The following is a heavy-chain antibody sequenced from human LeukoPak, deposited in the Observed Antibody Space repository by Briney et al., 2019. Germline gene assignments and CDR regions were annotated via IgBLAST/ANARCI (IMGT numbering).Heavy chain of an antibody. CDR1: GFTFSSYW. V-gene: IGHV3-74*01. CDR2: INSDGSST. Sequence: PGGSLRLSCAASGFTFSSYWMHWVRQAPGKGLVWVSRINSDGSSTTYADSVKGRFTISRDNSKNTLYLQMNSLRAEDTAVYYCAKDSRYSYGFGYYYYYYMDVWGKGTTVTVSS. CDR3: AKDSRYSYGFGYYYYYYMDV. J-gene: IGHJ6*03. D-gene: IGHD5-18*01.